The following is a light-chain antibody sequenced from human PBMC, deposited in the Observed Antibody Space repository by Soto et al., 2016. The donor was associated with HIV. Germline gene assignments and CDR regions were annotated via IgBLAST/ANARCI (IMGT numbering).Light chain of an antibody. CDR2: DQS. CDR1: NIGGKS. Sequence: SYVVTQPPSVSVAPGKTARITCGGNNIGGKSVHWYQQTPGQAPVLVVYDQSDRPSGIPKRFSGSNSGNTATLIISRVEAGDEADYYCQVWDRSSDLYVFGTGTKVTVL. J-gene: IGLJ1*01. V-gene: IGLV3-21*03. CDR3: QVWDRSSDLYV.